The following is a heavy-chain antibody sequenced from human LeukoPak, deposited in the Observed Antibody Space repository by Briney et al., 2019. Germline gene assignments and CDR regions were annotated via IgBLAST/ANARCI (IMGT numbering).Heavy chain of an antibody. V-gene: IGHV3-23*01. D-gene: IGHD2-2*01. J-gene: IGHJ4*02. CDR1: GFTFNNYA. Sequence: PGGSLRLSCAGSGFTFNNYAMSWVRRAPRKGLEWVSTIMIGGDGKHYADSVKGRFTISRDRSESTLYLQMNGLRAEDTAVYYCVRAAPGHCSSTSCSLFDNWGQGTLVTIS. CDR3: VRAAPGHCSSTSCSLFDN. CDR2: IMIGGDGK.